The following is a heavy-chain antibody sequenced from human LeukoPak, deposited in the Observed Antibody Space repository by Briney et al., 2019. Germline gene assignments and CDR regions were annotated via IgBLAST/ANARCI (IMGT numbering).Heavy chain of an antibody. D-gene: IGHD3-9*01. CDR2: ISSSSSYI. V-gene: IGHV3-21*01. CDR3: AKDRSSGVYDILTGYSDFDY. J-gene: IGHJ4*02. Sequence: GGSLRLSCAASGFTFSSYSMNWVRQAPGKGLEWVSSISSSSSYIYYADSVKGRFTISRDNSKNTLYLQMNSLRAEDTAVYYCAKDRSSGVYDILTGYSDFDYWGQGTLVTVSS. CDR1: GFTFSSYS.